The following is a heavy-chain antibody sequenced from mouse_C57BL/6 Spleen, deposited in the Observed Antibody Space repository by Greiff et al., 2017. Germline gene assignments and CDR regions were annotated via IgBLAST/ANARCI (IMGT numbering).Heavy chain of an antibody. D-gene: IGHD1-1*01. CDR3: ARHEEGGSSSNFDY. J-gene: IGHJ2*01. CDR1: GYTFTEYT. V-gene: IGHV1-62-2*01. CDR2: VYPGSGSI. Sequence: QVQLQQSGAELVKPGASVKLSCKASGYTFTEYTIHWVKQRSGQGLEWIGWVYPGSGSIKYNEKFKGKATLTADQSSSNVYMEISRLKSEDSAVYFCARHEEGGSSSNFDYWGQGTTLTVSS.